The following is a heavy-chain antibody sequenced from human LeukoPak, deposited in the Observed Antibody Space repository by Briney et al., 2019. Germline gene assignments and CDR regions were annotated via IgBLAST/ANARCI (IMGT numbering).Heavy chain of an antibody. CDR3: AKIYDFWSGYFDY. CDR1: GFTFSSYA. Sequence: GGSLRLSCAASGFTFSSYAMSWVRQAPGKGLEWVSAISGSGGSTYYADSVKGRFTISRDNSRNTLYLQMNSLRAEDTAVYYCAKIYDFWSGYFDYWGQGTLVTVSS. V-gene: IGHV3-23*01. D-gene: IGHD3-3*01. J-gene: IGHJ4*02. CDR2: ISGSGGST.